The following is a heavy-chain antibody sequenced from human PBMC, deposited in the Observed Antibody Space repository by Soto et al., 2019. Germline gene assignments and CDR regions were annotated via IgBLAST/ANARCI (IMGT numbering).Heavy chain of an antibody. D-gene: IGHD3-22*01. Sequence: GGSLRLSCAASGFTVSSNYMSWVRQAPGKGLEWVSVIYSGGSTYYADSVKGRFTISRDNSKNTLYLQMNSLRAEDTAVYYCARDQVVKRGYDAFDIRGQGTMVTVSS. CDR2: IYSGGST. CDR3: ARDQVVKRGYDAFDI. J-gene: IGHJ3*02. V-gene: IGHV3-53*01. CDR1: GFTVSSNY.